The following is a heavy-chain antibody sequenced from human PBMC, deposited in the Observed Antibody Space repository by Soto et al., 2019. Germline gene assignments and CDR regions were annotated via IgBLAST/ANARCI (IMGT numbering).Heavy chain of an antibody. CDR2: IIPIFGTA. V-gene: IGHV1-69*13. CDR3: ASFKDTAMVMSVFPYYYYGMDV. J-gene: IGHJ6*02. Sequence: SVKVSCKASGGTFSSYAISWVRQAPGQGLEWMGGIIPIFGTANYAQKFQGRVTITADESTSTAYMELSSLRSEDTAVYYCASFKDTAMVMSVFPYYYYGMDVWGQGTTVTVSS. D-gene: IGHD5-18*01. CDR1: GGTFSSYA.